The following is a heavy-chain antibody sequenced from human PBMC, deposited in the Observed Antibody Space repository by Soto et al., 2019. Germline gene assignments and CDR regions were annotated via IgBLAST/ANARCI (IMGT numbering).Heavy chain of an antibody. V-gene: IGHV4-30-4*01. CDR1: GGSISSGDYD. CDR2: IYDSGSN. Sequence: SETLSLTCTVSGGSISSGDYDWSWNRQGRGKGREGIGYIYDSGSNYYNPSLKSRVTISVDTSKNQFSLKLSSVTAADTAVYYCARAIVVVPAAIGNWFDPWGQGTLVTVSS. CDR3: ARAIVVVPAAIGNWFDP. D-gene: IGHD2-2*01. J-gene: IGHJ5*02.